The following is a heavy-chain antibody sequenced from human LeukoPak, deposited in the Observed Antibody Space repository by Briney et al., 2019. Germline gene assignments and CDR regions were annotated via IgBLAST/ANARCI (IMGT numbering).Heavy chain of an antibody. CDR1: GGTFSSYA. V-gene: IGHV1-69*04. J-gene: IGHJ4*02. Sequence: ASVKVSCKASGGTFSSYAITWVRQAPGLGLEWMGRIIPIFGIANYAQKFQDRLTITAGKSTSTAYMELSSLRSEDTAVYYCVRDLDFWGQGTLVTVSS. CDR2: IIPIFGIA. CDR3: VRDLDF.